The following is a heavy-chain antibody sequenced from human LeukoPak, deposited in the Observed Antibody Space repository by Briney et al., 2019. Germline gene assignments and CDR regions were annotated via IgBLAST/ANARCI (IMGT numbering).Heavy chain of an antibody. V-gene: IGHV4-39*01. CDR1: GGSISSSRYY. CDR2: IYYSGST. Sequence: SETLSLTCTVSGGSISSSRYYWGWIRQPPGKGLEWIGSIYYSGSTYYNPSLKSRVTISVDTSKNQFSLKLSSVTAADTAVYYCARRGRAHYDSSGYLSWGQGTLVTVSS. J-gene: IGHJ4*02. D-gene: IGHD3-22*01. CDR3: ARRGRAHYDSSGYLS.